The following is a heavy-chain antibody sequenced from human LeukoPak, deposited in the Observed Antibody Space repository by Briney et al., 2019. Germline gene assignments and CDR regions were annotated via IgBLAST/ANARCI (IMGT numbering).Heavy chain of an antibody. CDR3: ARGADRSKAGDH. Sequence: PSETLSLTCAVYGGSFTGYYYSWIRQPPGKGLQRVGEIHPSGNFDYNPSLESRVAISVDTSKNRFSLRLTSVTAADTAFYYCARGADRSKAGDHWGQGTLVTVSS. V-gene: IGHV4-34*01. CDR2: IHPSGNF. J-gene: IGHJ4*02. D-gene: IGHD1-14*01. CDR1: GGSFTGYY.